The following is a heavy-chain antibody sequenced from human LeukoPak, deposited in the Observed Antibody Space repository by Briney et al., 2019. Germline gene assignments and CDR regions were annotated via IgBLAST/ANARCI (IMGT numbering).Heavy chain of an antibody. V-gene: IGHV4-38-2*01. J-gene: IGHJ3*02. CDR1: GYSISSGYY. Sequence: SETLSLTCAVSGYSISSGYYWGWIRQPPGKGLEWIGSIYHSGSTYYNPSLKSRVTISVDTSKNQFFLKLSSVTAADTAVYYCARPYYDFWSGFDAFDIWGQGTMVTVSS. D-gene: IGHD3-3*01. CDR3: ARPYYDFWSGFDAFDI. CDR2: IYHSGST.